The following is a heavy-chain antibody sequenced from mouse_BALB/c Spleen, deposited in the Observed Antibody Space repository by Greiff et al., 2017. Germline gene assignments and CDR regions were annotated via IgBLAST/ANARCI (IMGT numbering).Heavy chain of an antibody. CDR1: GFSLTGYG. CDR2: IWGDGST. D-gene: IGHD1-1*01. V-gene: IGHV2-6-7*01. J-gene: IGHJ4*01. Sequence: VQVVESGPGLVAPSQSLSITCTVSGFSLTGYGVNWVRQPPGKGLEWLGMIWGDGSTDYNSALKSRLSISKDNSKSQVFLKMNSLQTDDTAGYYCARDYYGSSYAMDYWGQGTSVTVSS. CDR3: ARDYYGSSYAMDY.